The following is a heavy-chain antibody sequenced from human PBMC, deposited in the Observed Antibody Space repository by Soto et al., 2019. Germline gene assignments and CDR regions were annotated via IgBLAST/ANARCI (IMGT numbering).Heavy chain of an antibody. CDR2: IRSKANKYAT. D-gene: IGHD3-10*01. J-gene: IGHJ4*02. Sequence: GGSLRLSCAASGFTFSTSAIHWVRQAPGKGLEWVGRIRSKANKYATAYVASVQGRFTISRDDSKNTTYLQLNSLKTEGTAVYHYARVRYGPENYFDYWGQGTPVTVSS. V-gene: IGHV3-73*01. CDR3: ARVRYGPENYFDY. CDR1: GFTFSTSA.